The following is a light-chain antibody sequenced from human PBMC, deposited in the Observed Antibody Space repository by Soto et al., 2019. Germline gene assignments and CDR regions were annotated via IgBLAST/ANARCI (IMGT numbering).Light chain of an antibody. CDR3: QQYGSSPIT. J-gene: IGKJ5*01. Sequence: EIVMTQSPATLSVSPGGRATLSCRASQSISDTLAWYQQKPGQAPRLLIYAASTRATDVPARFSGGGSETEFTLTISSLQSEDFAVYYCQQYGSSPITFGQGTRLEIK. CDR2: AAS. V-gene: IGKV3-15*01. CDR1: QSISDT.